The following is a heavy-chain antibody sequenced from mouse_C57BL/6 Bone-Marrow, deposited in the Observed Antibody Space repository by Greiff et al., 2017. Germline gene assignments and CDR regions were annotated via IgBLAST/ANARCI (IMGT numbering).Heavy chain of an antibody. CDR1: GYTFTGYW. CDR2: IDPSDSYT. V-gene: IGHV1-59*01. CDR3: ARGDYFDY. Sequence: QVQLQQPGAELVRPGTSVKLSCKASGYTFTGYWMHWVKQRPGQGLEWIGVIDPSDSYTNYNQKFKGKATLTVDTSSSTAYMQLSSLTSEDSAVYYCARGDYFDYWGQGTTLTVSS. J-gene: IGHJ2*01.